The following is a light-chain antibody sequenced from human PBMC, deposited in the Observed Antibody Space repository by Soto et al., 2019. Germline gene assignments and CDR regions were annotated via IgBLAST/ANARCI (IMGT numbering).Light chain of an antibody. J-gene: IGLJ2*01. V-gene: IGLV3-21*04. CDR2: YDS. Sequence: SYELTQPPSVSVAPGKTARITCGGNNIGSKSVHWYQQKPGQAPVLVIYYDSDRPSGIPERFSGSNSGNTATLTISRVEAGEEADYYCQVWDSSSDRDVVFGGGTKLTAL. CDR3: QVWDSSSDRDVV. CDR1: NIGSKS.